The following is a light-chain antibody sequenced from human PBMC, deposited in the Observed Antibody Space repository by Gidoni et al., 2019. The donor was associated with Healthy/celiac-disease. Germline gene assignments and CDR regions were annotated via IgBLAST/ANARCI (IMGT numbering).Light chain of an antibody. Sequence: DIVMTQSPLSLPVTPGEPASISCRSSQSLLHSNGYNYLDWYLQKPGQPPQLLIYLGSNRASGVPDRFSGSGSGTDFTLKINRVEAEDVGVYYCMQALQTPFTFGPGTKVDIK. V-gene: IGKV2-28*01. J-gene: IGKJ3*01. CDR3: MQALQTPFT. CDR1: QSLLHSNGYNY. CDR2: LGS.